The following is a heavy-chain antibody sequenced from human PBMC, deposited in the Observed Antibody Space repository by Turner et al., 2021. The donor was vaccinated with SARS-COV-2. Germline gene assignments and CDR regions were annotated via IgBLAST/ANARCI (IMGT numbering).Heavy chain of an antibody. Sequence: VQLVASGGGLVKLGGSLRLSRAASGFTFSSYSMNWVRQAPGKGLEWVSSISSSSSYIYSADSVKGRFTISRDNAKNSLYLQMNSLRAEDTAVYYCARDCSTTTCEAWGQGTLVTVSS. CDR3: ARDCSTTTCEA. CDR1: GFTFSSYS. V-gene: IGHV3-21*01. CDR2: ISSSSSYI. J-gene: IGHJ5*02. D-gene: IGHD2-2*01.